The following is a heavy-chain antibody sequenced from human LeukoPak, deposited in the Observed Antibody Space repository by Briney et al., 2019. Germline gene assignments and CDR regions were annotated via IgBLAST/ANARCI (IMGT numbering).Heavy chain of an antibody. CDR2: IKQDGSEK. J-gene: IGHJ4*02. V-gene: IGHV3-7*01. CDR1: GFTFSSYW. Sequence: PGGSLRLTCAASGFTFSSYWMSWVRQAPGKGLEWVANIKQDGSEKYYVDSVKGRFTISRDNAKNSLYLQMNSLRAEDTAVYYCARDRAWFGESPVDYWGQGTLVTVSS. D-gene: IGHD3-10*01. CDR3: ARDRAWFGESPVDY.